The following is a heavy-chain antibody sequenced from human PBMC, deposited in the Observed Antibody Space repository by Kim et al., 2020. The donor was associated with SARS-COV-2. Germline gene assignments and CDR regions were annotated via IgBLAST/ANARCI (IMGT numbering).Heavy chain of an antibody. J-gene: IGHJ3*02. CDR2: IIPIFGTA. Sequence: SVKVSCKASGGTFSSYAISWVRQAPGQGLEWMGGIIPIFGTANYAQKFQGRVTITADESTSTAYMELSSLRSEDTAVYYCARAPITIFGVVKAPHAFDIWGQGKMVTVSS. V-gene: IGHV1-69*13. D-gene: IGHD3-3*01. CDR3: ARAPITIFGVVKAPHAFDI. CDR1: GGTFSSYA.